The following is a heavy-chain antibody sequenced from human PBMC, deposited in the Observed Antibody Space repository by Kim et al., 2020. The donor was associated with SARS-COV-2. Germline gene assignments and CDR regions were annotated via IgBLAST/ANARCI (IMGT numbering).Heavy chain of an antibody. Sequence: YADSVKGRFTISRDNSKNTLYLQMNSLRAEDTAVYYCAKGPQQWLVYFDYWGQGTLVTVSS. CDR3: AKGPQQWLVYFDY. J-gene: IGHJ4*02. V-gene: IGHV3-33*06. D-gene: IGHD6-19*01.